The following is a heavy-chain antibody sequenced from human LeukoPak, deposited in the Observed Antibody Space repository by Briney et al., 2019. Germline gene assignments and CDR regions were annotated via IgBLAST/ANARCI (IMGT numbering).Heavy chain of an antibody. Sequence: GGSLRLSCAASGFTFSSYAMSWVRQAPGKGLEWVSVIYTGGSTYYADSVKGRFTISRDNSKNTLYLQMTSLRAEDTAVYYCARSIQLWEPFDYWGQGTLVTVSS. CDR2: IYTGGST. CDR3: ARSIQLWEPFDY. J-gene: IGHJ4*02. V-gene: IGHV3-53*01. D-gene: IGHD5-18*01. CDR1: GFTFSSYA.